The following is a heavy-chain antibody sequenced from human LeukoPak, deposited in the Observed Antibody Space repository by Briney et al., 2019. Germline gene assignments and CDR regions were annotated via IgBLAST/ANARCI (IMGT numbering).Heavy chain of an antibody. J-gene: IGHJ4*02. CDR2: ISGSGGST. Sequence: GGSLRLSCAASGFTFGTYAMSWVRQAPGKGLEWVSAISGSGGSTYYADSVKGRFTISRDNSKNTLYLQMNSLRAEDTAVYYCARDQGWLINYWGQGTLVTVSS. CDR3: ARDQGWLINY. D-gene: IGHD5-18*01. CDR1: GFTFGTYA. V-gene: IGHV3-23*01.